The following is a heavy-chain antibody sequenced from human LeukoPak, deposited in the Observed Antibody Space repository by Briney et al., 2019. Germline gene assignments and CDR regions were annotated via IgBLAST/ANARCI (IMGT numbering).Heavy chain of an antibody. D-gene: IGHD2-2*01. V-gene: IGHV4-4*02. Sequence: SETLSLTCAVSGGSISSSNWWSWVRQPPGKGLEWIGYIYHSGSTYYNPSLKNRVTISVDRSKNQFSLKLSSVTAADTAVYYCARLIVVVPAANNWFDPWGQGTLVTVSS. CDR3: ARLIVVVPAANNWFDP. CDR1: GGSISSSNW. J-gene: IGHJ5*02. CDR2: IYHSGST.